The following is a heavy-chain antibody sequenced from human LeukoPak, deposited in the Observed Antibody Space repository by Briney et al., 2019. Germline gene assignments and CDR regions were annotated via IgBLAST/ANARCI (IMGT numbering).Heavy chain of an antibody. CDR2: ISAYNGNT. Sequence: ASVKVSCKVSGYTLTELSMHWVRQAPGKGLEWMGWISAYNGNTNYAQKLQGRVTMTTDTSTSTAYMELRSLRSDDTAVYYCARRGRYYYDSSGYYQTFDPWGQGTLVTVSS. V-gene: IGHV1-18*01. J-gene: IGHJ5*02. CDR1: GYTLTELS. D-gene: IGHD3-22*01. CDR3: ARRGRYYYDSSGYYQTFDP.